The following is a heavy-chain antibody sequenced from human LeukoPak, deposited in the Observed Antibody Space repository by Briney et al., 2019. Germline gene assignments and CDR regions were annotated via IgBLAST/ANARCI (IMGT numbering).Heavy chain of an antibody. D-gene: IGHD6-13*01. CDR1: GFTFSSYA. CDR2: ISYDGSNK. V-gene: IGHV3-30*01. Sequence: QPGRSLRLSCAASGFTFSSYAMHWVRQAPGKGLEWVAVISYDGSNKYYADSVKGRFTISRDNSKNTLYPQMNSLRAEDTAVYYCARTYSSSSAEIDYWGQGTLVTVSS. CDR3: ARTYSSSSAEIDY. J-gene: IGHJ4*02.